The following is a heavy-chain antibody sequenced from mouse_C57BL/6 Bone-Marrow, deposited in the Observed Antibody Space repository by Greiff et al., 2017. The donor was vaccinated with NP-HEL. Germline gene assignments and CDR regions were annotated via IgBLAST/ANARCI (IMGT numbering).Heavy chain of an antibody. J-gene: IGHJ4*01. D-gene: IGHD1-2*01. V-gene: IGHV5-12*01. Sequence: EVPLVESGGGLVQPGGSLKLSCAASGFTFSDYYMYWVRQTPEKRLEWVAYISNGGGSTYYPDTVKGRFTISRDNAKNTLYLQMSRLKSEDTAMYYCARPIIDYYAMDYWGQGTSVTVSS. CDR2: ISNGGGST. CDR3: ARPIIDYYAMDY. CDR1: GFTFSDYY.